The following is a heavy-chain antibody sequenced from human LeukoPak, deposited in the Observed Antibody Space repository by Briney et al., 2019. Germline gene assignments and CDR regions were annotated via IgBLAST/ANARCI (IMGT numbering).Heavy chain of an antibody. Sequence: QPGGSLRLSCAASGFTVSSNYMSWVRQAPGKGLEWVSVIYSGGSTHYADSVKGRFTISRDNSKNTLYLQMNSLRAEDTAVYYCASLTIKYYYGMDVWGQGTTVTVSS. V-gene: IGHV3-53*01. D-gene: IGHD1-1*01. J-gene: IGHJ6*02. CDR3: ASLTIKYYYGMDV. CDR1: GFTVSSNY. CDR2: IYSGGST.